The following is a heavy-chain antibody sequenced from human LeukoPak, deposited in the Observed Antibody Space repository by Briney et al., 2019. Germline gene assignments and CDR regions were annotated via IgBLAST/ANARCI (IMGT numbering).Heavy chain of an antibody. V-gene: IGHV3-7*03. CDR2: IKQDGSEK. J-gene: IGHJ4*02. CDR1: GFIVSNYW. Sequence: PGGSLRLSCAASGFIVSNYWMSWVRQAPGKGLEWVANIKQDGSEKHYVDSVKGRFTISRDNAKKSLYLRMSSLRTEGTAVYYCVREGSIAVAGLDYWGQGNLVTVSS. CDR3: VREGSIAVAGLDY. D-gene: IGHD6-19*01.